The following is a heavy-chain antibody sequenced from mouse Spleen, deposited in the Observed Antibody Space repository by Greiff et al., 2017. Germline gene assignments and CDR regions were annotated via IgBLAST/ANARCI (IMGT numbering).Heavy chain of an antibody. CDR3: AAYYRYGPDY. Sequence: QVQLQQSGAELVRPGASVTLSCKASGYTFTDYEMHWVKQTPVHGLEWIGAIDPETGGTAYNQKFKGKAILTADKSSSTAYMQLSSLTSEDSAVYYCAAYYRYGPDYWGQGTTLTVSS. CDR2: IDPETGGT. V-gene: IGHV1-15*01. CDR1: GYTFTDYE. J-gene: IGHJ2*01. D-gene: IGHD2-14*01.